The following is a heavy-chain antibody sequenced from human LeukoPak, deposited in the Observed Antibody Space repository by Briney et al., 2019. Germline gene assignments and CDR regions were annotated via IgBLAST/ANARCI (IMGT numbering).Heavy chain of an antibody. CDR2: ISSSSSYI. J-gene: IGHJ4*02. Sequence: AGGSLRLSCAASGFTFSSYSMNWVRQAPGKGLEWVSSISSSSSYIYYADSVKGRFTISRDNAENSLYLQMNSLRAEDTAVYYCARDRSGGGDYWGQGTLVTVSS. V-gene: IGHV3-21*01. CDR1: GFTFSSYS. D-gene: IGHD3-16*01. CDR3: ARDRSGGGDY.